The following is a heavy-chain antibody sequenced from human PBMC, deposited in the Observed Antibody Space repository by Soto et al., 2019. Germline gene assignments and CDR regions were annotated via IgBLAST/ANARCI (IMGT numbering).Heavy chain of an antibody. V-gene: IGHV3-23*01. CDR1: GFTFSSYA. D-gene: IGHD3-10*01. Sequence: GGSLRLSCAASGFTFSSYAMSWVRQAPGKGLEWVSAISGSGGSTYYADSVKGRFTISRDNSKNTLYLQMNSLRAEDTALYYCAKGDYGSGSYRVFTEAFDYWGQGTLVTVSS. CDR2: ISGSGGST. CDR3: AKGDYGSGSYRVFTEAFDY. J-gene: IGHJ4*02.